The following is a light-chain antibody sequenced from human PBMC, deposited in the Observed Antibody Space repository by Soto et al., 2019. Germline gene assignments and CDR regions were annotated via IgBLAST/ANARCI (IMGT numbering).Light chain of an antibody. J-gene: IGLJ1*01. CDR1: SSNIGSNT. V-gene: IGLV1-44*01. CDR3: TTWDDSLNVLYV. CDR2: GNN. Sequence: QAVVTQPPSASGTPGQRVTISCSGSSSNIGSNTVNWLPGTAPKLLIYGNNQRPSGVPDRFSGSKSGTSASLAISGLQSEGEADYYCTTWDDSLNVLYVFGTGTKLTVL.